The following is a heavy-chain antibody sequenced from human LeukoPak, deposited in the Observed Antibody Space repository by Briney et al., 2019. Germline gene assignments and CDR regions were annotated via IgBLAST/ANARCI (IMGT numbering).Heavy chain of an antibody. Sequence: GGSLRLSCTTSGFTFSGFDIHWVRQASGKGLEWVGRIQTEPYSHATAYAASVKGRFTISRDDSKNTAYLQMNSLKAEDTAVYYCARRDFSSFSCYSFDSWGQGILVTVSS. CDR1: GFTFSGFD. V-gene: IGHV3-73*01. CDR3: ARRDFSSFSCYSFDS. D-gene: IGHD2-2*01. J-gene: IGHJ4*02. CDR2: IQTEPYSHAT.